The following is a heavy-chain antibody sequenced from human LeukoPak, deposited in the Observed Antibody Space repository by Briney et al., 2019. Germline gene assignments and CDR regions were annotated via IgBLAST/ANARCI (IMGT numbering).Heavy chain of an antibody. CDR3: ARDRITMVRGARSYYYYYMDV. D-gene: IGHD3-10*01. CDR1: GFTVSSNY. J-gene: IGHJ6*03. CDR2: IYSGGST. Sequence: GGSLRLSCAASGFTVSSNYMSWVRQAPGKGLELVSVIYSGGSTYYADSVKGRFTISRYNSKNTLYLQMNSLRAEDTAVYYCARDRITMVRGARSYYYYYMDVWGKGTTVTVSS. V-gene: IGHV3-53*01.